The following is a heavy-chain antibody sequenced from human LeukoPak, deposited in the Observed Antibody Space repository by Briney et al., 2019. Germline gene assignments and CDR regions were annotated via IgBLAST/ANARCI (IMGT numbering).Heavy chain of an antibody. V-gene: IGHV4-59*01. D-gene: IGHD3-16*01. CDR1: GGSIISYY. CDR2: IYYSGST. Sequence: SETLSLTCTVSGGSIISYYWSWIRQPPGKGLEWIGYIYYSGSTNYNPSLKSRVTISVDTSKNQFSLKLSSVTAADTAVYYCARETSQKGAHYMDVWGKGTTVTISS. J-gene: IGHJ6*03. CDR3: ARETSQKGAHYMDV.